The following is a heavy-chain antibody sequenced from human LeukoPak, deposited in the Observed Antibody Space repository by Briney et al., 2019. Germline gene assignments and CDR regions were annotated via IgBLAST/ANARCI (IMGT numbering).Heavy chain of an antibody. J-gene: IGHJ4*02. D-gene: IGHD2-2*02. CDR2: IYYSGTT. Sequence: PSQTLSLTCTVSGGSISSGGYYWSWIRQHPGKGLEWIGCIYYSGTTYYNPSLKSRVAISVDTSKNQFSLKLSSATAADTAVYHCARTGTVVVPAAIWGQGTLVTVSS. CDR3: ARTGTVVVPAAI. V-gene: IGHV4-31*03. CDR1: GGSISSGGYY.